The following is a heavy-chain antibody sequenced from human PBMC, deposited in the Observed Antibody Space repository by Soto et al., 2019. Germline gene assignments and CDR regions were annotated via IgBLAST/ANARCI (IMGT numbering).Heavy chain of an antibody. CDR2: IKSKADGGTT. CDR3: VTVTWKVMVVT. J-gene: IGHJ5*02. V-gene: IGHV3-15*01. D-gene: IGHD2-15*01. Sequence: EAQLEESGGGLVKPGGSLRLSCAASGFSFSHAWMSWVRQVPGKGLEWIGRIKSKADGGTTDYAVPVQGRFTISRDDSKNTLFLHMNSLETEDTAMYYCVTVTWKVMVVTWGQGTLVTVSS. CDR1: GFSFSHAW.